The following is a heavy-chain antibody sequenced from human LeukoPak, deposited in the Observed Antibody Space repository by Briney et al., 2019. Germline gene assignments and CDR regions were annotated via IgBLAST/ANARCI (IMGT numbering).Heavy chain of an antibody. CDR3: ARPLFSSNYKAFDL. CDR1: GFSSTTYW. Sequence: GESPKISCRLSGFSSTTYWIAWVRQMPGKGLEWMGVIQPDDSDTTYSPSFQGQVSISADKSINTAFLQWSSLEASDTAMYYCARPLFSSNYKAFDLWGQGTLVTVSS. CDR2: IQPDDSDT. D-gene: IGHD4-11*01. V-gene: IGHV5-51*01. J-gene: IGHJ3*01.